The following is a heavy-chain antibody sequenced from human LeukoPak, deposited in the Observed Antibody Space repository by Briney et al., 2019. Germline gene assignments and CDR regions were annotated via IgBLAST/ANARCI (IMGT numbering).Heavy chain of an antibody. CDR1: GFTFSSYG. CDR3: AKEESGRYYRYFQH. CDR2: IWYDGSNK. Sequence: PGGSLRLSCAASGFTFSSYGMHWVRQAPGKGLEWVAVIWYDGSNKYYADSVKGRFTISRDNSKNTLYLQMNSLRAEDTAVYYCAKEESGRYYRYFQHWGQGTLVTVSS. V-gene: IGHV3-33*06. J-gene: IGHJ1*01. D-gene: IGHD3-10*01.